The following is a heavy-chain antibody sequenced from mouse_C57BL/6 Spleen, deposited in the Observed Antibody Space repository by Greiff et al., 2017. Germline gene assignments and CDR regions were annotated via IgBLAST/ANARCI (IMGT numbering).Heavy chain of an antibody. Sequence: GGGLVQPKGSLKLSCAASGFSFNTYAMNWVRQAPGKGLEWVARIRSKSNNYATYYADSVKDRFTISRDDSESMLYLQMNNLKTEDTAMYYCVRRGLLRGAMDYWGQGTSVTVSS. CDR1: GFSFNTYA. CDR3: VRRGLLRGAMDY. J-gene: IGHJ4*01. V-gene: IGHV10-1*01. CDR2: IRSKSNNYAT. D-gene: IGHD1-1*01.